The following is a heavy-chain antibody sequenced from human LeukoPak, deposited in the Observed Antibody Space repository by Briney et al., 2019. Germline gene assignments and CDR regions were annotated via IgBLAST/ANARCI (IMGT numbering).Heavy chain of an antibody. CDR1: GFTFDDYA. CDR3: AKDIMYYYDSSGAVGASDI. D-gene: IGHD3-22*01. J-gene: IGHJ3*02. Sequence: GGSLRLSCAASGFTFDDYAMHWVRQAPGKGLEWVSGISWNSGSIGYADSVKGRFTISRDNAKNSLYLQMNSLRAEDTALYYCAKDIMYYYDSSGAVGASDIWGQGTMVTVSS. V-gene: IGHV3-9*01. CDR2: ISWNSGSI.